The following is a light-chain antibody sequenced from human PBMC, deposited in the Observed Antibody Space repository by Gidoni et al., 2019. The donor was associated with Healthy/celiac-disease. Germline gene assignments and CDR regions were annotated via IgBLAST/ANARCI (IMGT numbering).Light chain of an antibody. CDR1: QSVSSY. CDR3: QQRSNWPPIT. CDR2: DAS. Sequence: EIVLTQSPATLSLSPGERATFSCRARQSVSSYLAWYQQKPGQAPRLLIYDASNRATGIPARCSGSGSGTDFTLTISSLEPEDFAVYYCQQRSNWPPITFGQGTRLEIK. V-gene: IGKV3-11*01. J-gene: IGKJ5*01.